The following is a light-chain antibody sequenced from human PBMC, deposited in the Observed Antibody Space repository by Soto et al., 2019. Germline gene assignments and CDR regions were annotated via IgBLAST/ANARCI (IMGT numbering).Light chain of an antibody. CDR1: QSVSSSY. J-gene: IGKJ1*01. CDR2: GAS. V-gene: IGKV3D-15*01. Sequence: EVVFTQSPVTLYWSPGERATLSCRASQSVSSSYLAWYQQKPGQAPRLLIYGASTRATGIPARFSGSGSGTEFTLTISSLQSEDFAVYYCQQYNNWPLFGQGTKV. CDR3: QQYNNWPL.